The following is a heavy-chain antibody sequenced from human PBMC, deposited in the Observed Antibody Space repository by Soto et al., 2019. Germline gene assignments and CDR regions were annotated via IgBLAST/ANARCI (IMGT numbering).Heavy chain of an antibody. Sequence: GASVKVSCKASGGTFSSYTISWVRQAPGQGLEWMGRIIPILGIANYAQKFQGRVTITADKSTSTAYMELTSLRSNDTAIYYCAMVDVYVTPSPQDVWGQGTTVTVSS. CDR3: AMVDVYVTPSPQDV. V-gene: IGHV1-69*02. CDR2: IIPILGIA. J-gene: IGHJ6*02. D-gene: IGHD3-16*01. CDR1: GGTFSSYT.